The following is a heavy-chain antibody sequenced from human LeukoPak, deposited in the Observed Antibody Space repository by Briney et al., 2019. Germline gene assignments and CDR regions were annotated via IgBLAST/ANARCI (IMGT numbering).Heavy chain of an antibody. CDR1: GFTFSRYG. CDR3: AKYPHYRPGDRFDP. J-gene: IGHJ5*02. V-gene: IGHV3-30*02. Sequence: GGSLRLSCAASGFTFSRYGMHWVRQAPGKGLEWVAFIRYDGSNKYYADSVKGRFTISRDNSKNTLYLQMNSLRAEDTAVYYCAKYPHYRPGDRFDPWGQGTLVTVSS. D-gene: IGHD4-11*01. CDR2: IRYDGSNK.